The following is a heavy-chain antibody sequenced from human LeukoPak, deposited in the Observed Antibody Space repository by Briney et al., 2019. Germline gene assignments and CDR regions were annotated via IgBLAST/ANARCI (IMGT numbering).Heavy chain of an antibody. CDR2: INQDGSEK. Sequence: PGGSLRLSCAASGFTFSSYWVSWVRQAPGKGLEWVATINQDGSEKYYVDSVKGRFTISTDNAKNSLYLQMTSLRVDDTAIYYCARIVAGYWGQGTLVTVSS. CDR1: GFTFSSYW. V-gene: IGHV3-7*01. D-gene: IGHD5-12*01. CDR3: ARIVAGY. J-gene: IGHJ4*02.